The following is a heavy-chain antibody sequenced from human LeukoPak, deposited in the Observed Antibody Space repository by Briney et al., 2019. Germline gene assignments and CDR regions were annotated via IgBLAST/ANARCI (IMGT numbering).Heavy chain of an antibody. V-gene: IGHV3-7*01. D-gene: IGHD2-21*02. Sequence: GGSLRLSCAASGFTFSNFWMNWVRQAPGKGLEWVANIKPDGSDKNYVDSVKGRFTISRDNAKNSLYLQMNSLRVEDTAVYYCATLVVMPAKPGYWGQGTLVTVSS. CDR2: IKPDGSDK. J-gene: IGHJ4*02. CDR1: GFTFSNFW. CDR3: ATLVVMPAKPGY.